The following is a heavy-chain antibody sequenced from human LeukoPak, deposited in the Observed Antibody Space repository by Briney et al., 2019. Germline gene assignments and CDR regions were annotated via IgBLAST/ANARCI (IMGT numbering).Heavy chain of an antibody. CDR2: ISWNSGSI. CDR1: GFTFSSYA. Sequence: SLKISCAASGFTFSSYAMTWVRQAPGKGLEWVSGISWNSGSIGYADSVKGRFTISRDNAKNSLYLQMNSLRAEDMALYYCAKDGMRGGNSGWVDYWGQGTLVTVSS. D-gene: IGHD4-23*01. J-gene: IGHJ4*02. V-gene: IGHV3-9*03. CDR3: AKDGMRGGNSGWVDY.